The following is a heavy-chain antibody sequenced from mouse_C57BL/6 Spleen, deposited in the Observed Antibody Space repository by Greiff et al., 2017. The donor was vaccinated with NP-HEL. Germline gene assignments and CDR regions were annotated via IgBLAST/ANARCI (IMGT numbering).Heavy chain of an antibody. V-gene: IGHV1-50*01. CDR1: GYTFTSYW. CDR3: ARAGPTVAPFDY. CDR2: IDPSDSYT. Sequence: VQLQQPGAELVKPGASVKLSCKASGYTFTSYWMQWVKQRPGQGLEWIGEIDPSDSYTNYNQKFKGKATLTVDTSSSTAYMQLSSLTSEDSAVYYCARAGPTVAPFDYWGQGTTLTVSS. J-gene: IGHJ2*01. D-gene: IGHD1-1*01.